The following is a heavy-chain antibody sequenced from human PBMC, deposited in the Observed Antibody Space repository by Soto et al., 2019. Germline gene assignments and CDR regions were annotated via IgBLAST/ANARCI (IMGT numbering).Heavy chain of an antibody. Sequence: QVQLVESGGGVVQPGRSLRLSCAASGFTFSSYAMHWVRQAPGKGLEWVAVISYDGSNKYYADSVKGRFTISRDNSKNTLYLQMNSLRPEDTAVYYCARATSGWYKDAFYIWGQGTMVTVSS. D-gene: IGHD6-19*01. CDR3: ARATSGWYKDAFYI. J-gene: IGHJ3*02. CDR2: ISYDGSNK. V-gene: IGHV3-30-3*01. CDR1: GFTFSSYA.